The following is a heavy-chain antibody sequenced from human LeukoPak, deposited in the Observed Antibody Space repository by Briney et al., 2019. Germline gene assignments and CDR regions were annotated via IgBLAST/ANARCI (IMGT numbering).Heavy chain of an antibody. D-gene: IGHD1-26*01. V-gene: IGHV4-4*07. J-gene: IGHJ4*02. Sequence: PSEPLSLTCTVSGGSISSYYWSWSRQPAGEGLEWVGRIYTSGSTNYNASLKSRVSMSVDTSKNQFSLKLSFVTAADTAVFYCTRENSGSYREFDYWGQGTLVTVSS. CDR2: IYTSGST. CDR3: TRENSGSYREFDY. CDR1: GGSISSYY.